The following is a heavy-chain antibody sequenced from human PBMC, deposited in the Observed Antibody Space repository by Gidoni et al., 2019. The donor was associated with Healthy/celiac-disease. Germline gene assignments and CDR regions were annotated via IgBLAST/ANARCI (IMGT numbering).Heavy chain of an antibody. J-gene: IGHJ4*02. CDR2: ISYDGSNK. V-gene: IGHV3-30*18. CDR3: AKDPAGDDFWSGYSYYFDY. D-gene: IGHD3-3*01. CDR1: GFPFSSYG. Sequence: QVQLVESGGGVVQPGRSLRLYCAASGFPFSSYGLHWVRQAPGKGLEWVAVISYDGSNKYYADSVKGRFTISRDNSKNTLYLQMNSLRAEDTAVYYCAKDPAGDDFWSGYSYYFDYWGQGTLVTVSS.